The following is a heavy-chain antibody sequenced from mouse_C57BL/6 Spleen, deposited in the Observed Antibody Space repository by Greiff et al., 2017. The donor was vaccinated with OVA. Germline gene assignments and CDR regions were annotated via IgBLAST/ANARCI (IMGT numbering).Heavy chain of an antibody. J-gene: IGHJ3*01. CDR1: GYTFTSYW. V-gene: IGHV1-52*01. Sequence: QVQLKQPGAELVRPGSSVKLSCKASGYTFTSYWMHWVKQRPIQGLEWIGNIDPSDSETHYNQKFKDKATLTVDKSSSTAYMQLSSLTSEDSAVYYCAREDSSGYGFADWGQGALVSVAA. CDR2: IDPSDSET. CDR3: AREDSSGYGFAD. D-gene: IGHD3-2*02.